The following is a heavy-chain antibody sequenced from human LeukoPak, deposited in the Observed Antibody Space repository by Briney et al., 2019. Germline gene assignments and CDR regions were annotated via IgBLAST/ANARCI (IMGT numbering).Heavy chain of an antibody. J-gene: IGHJ4*02. V-gene: IGHV1-2*02. Sequence: SSVKVSCKASGYTFTGYFMHLVRQAPGQGLGWVGWIHPNSGGTNSEQKFQDRVTMTRSTSITTTSMYLSKLRSDDTATYFCARELLTMVRGFIVSVWGGDPFDYWVQGTMVTVSS. D-gene: IGHD3-10*01. CDR3: ARELLTMVRGFIVSVWGGDPFDY. CDR1: GYTFTGYF. CDR2: IHPNSGGT.